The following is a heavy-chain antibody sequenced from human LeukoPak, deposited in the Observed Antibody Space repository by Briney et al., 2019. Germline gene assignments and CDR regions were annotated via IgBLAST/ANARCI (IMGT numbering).Heavy chain of an antibody. CDR2: ISSSSYI. J-gene: IGHJ4*02. CDR3: ARDSPDDSSGSDYFDY. CDR1: GFTFSSYS. Sequence: GGSLRLSXAASGFTFSSYSMNWVRQAPGKGLEWVSSISSSSYIYYADSVKGRFTISRDNAKNSLYLQMNSLRAEDTAVYYCARDSPDDSSGSDYFDYWGQGTLVTVSS. V-gene: IGHV3-21*01. D-gene: IGHD3-22*01.